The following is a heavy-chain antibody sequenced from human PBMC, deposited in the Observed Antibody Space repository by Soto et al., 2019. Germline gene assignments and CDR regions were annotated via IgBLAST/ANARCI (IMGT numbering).Heavy chain of an antibody. V-gene: IGHV1-2*02. D-gene: IGHD1-1*01. CDR1: GYSFTKYH. Sequence: ASVKVSCKASGYSFTKYHMHWVRQAPGQGLEWMGWINPGSGVTNQAQKFQGRVTMARDTSITTTYMELNSLTSDDTAVYYCARVAGHKNARFDTWGQGALVTVSS. J-gene: IGHJ4*02. CDR3: ARVAGHKNARFDT. CDR2: INPGSGVT.